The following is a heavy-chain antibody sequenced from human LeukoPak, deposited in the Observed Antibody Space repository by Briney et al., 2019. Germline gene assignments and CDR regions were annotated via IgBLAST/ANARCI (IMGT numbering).Heavy chain of an antibody. CDR2: ISAYNGNT. J-gene: IGHJ4*02. V-gene: IGHV1-18*01. D-gene: IGHD5-12*01. Sequence: GSVKVSCKASGYTFTSYGISWVRQAPGQGLEWMGWISAYNGNTNYAQKLQGRVTMTTDTSTSTAYMELRSLRSDDTAVYYCAREEVYSGYDFDRNYFDYWGQGALVTVSS. CDR3: AREEVYSGYDFDRNYFDY. CDR1: GYTFTSYG.